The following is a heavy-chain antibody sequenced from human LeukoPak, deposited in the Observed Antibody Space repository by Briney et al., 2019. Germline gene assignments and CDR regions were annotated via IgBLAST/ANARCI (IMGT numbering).Heavy chain of an antibody. D-gene: IGHD3-16*02. V-gene: IGHV4-34*01. CDR2: INHSGST. J-gene: IGHJ4*02. CDR3: ARRFYYDYVWGSYRPGYLDY. CDR1: GGSFSGYY. Sequence: SETLSLTCAVYGGSFSGYYWSWIRQPPGKGLEWIGEINHSGSTNYNPSLKSRVTISVDTSKNQFSLKLSSVTAADTAVYYCARRFYYDYVWGSYRPGYLDYWGQGTLVTVSS.